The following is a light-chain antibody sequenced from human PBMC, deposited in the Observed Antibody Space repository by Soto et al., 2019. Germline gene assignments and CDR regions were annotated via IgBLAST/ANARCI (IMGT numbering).Light chain of an antibody. CDR2: DVS. V-gene: IGLV2-11*01. CDR3: SSYTSDSSYV. J-gene: IGLJ1*01. CDR1: SSDVGGYDF. Sequence: QSVLTQPRSVSGSPGQSVTISCTGTSSDVGGYDFVSWYQQHPGKAPKLMISDVSKRPSGVPDRFSGSKSGNTASLTISGLQAEDEADYYCSSYTSDSSYVFGSGTKVTV.